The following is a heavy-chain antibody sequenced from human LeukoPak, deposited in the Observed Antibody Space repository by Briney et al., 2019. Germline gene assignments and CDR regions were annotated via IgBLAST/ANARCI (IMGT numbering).Heavy chain of an antibody. Sequence: GASVKVSCKTSGYTFTGYYVHWVRQAPGQGLEWMGWINPSSGGTNYAQKFQGRVTMTGDTSISTAYMELSRLNSDDTAVYFCAGRPDTSVVAIFDYWGQGTLVTISS. CDR2: INPSSGGT. CDR3: AGRPDTSVVAIFDY. CDR1: GYTFTGYY. V-gene: IGHV1-2*02. J-gene: IGHJ4*02. D-gene: IGHD3-22*01.